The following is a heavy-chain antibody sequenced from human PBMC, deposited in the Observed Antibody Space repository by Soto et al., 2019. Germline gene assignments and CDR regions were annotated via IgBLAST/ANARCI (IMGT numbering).Heavy chain of an antibody. D-gene: IGHD4-17*01. CDR1: DGSISSGGYY. V-gene: IGHV4-31*03. CDR2: IYYSGST. CDR3: ARSRDYGDYGRHNWFDP. J-gene: IGHJ5*02. Sequence: PSETLSLTCTVSDGSISSGGYYWSWIRQHPGKGLEWIGYIYYSGSTYYNPSLKSRVTISVDTSKNQFSLKLSSVTAADTAVYYCARSRDYGDYGRHNWFDPWGQGTLVTVSS.